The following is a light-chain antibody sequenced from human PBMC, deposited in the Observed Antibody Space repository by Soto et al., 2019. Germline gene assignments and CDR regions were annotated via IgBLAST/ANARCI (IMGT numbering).Light chain of an antibody. J-gene: IGLJ3*02. CDR2: DVN. Sequence: QSVLTQPRSVSGSPGQSVTISCTGTSSDVGDYDFVSWYQHHPGNAPKLMIYDVNKRPSGVPDRFSGSKSGNTASLTISGLQAEDEADYYCCSYAGSHWVFGGGTKLTVL. V-gene: IGLV2-11*01. CDR3: CSYAGSHWV. CDR1: SSDVGDYDF.